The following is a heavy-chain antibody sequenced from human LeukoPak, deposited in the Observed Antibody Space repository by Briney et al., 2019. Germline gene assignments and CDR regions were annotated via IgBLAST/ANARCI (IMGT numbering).Heavy chain of an antibody. CDR2: IYYSGST. Sequence: SETLSLTCAVYGGSFSGYYWSWIRQPPGKGLEWIGSIYYSGSTYYNPSLKSRVTISVDTSKNQFSLKLSSVTAADTAVYYCARQLHYYDSSGYQYYFDYWGQGTLVTVSS. V-gene: IGHV4-34*01. CDR3: ARQLHYYDSSGYQYYFDY. CDR1: GGSFSGYY. J-gene: IGHJ4*02. D-gene: IGHD3-22*01.